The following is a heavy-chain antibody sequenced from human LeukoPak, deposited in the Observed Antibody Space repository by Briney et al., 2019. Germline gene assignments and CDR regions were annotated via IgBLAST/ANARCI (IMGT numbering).Heavy chain of an antibody. D-gene: IGHD3-10*01. J-gene: IGHJ5*02. CDR2: INHSGST. Sequence: SETLSLTCAVYGGSFSGYYWSWVRQPPGKGLEWIGEINHSGSTNYNPSLKSRVTISVDTSKNQFSLKLSSVTAADTAVYYCARRRDYYGSGSYYTPPHWFDLWGQGTLVTVSS. CDR3: ARRRDYYGSGSYYTPPHWFDL. CDR1: GGSFSGYY. V-gene: IGHV4-34*01.